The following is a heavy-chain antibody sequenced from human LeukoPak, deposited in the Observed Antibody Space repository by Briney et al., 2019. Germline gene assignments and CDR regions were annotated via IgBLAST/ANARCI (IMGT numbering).Heavy chain of an antibody. CDR1: GGSISSYY. V-gene: IGHV4-59*12. J-gene: IGHJ6*02. Sequence: PSETLSLTCTVSGGSISSYYWSWIRQPPGKGLEWIGYIYYSGSTNYNPSLKSRVTMSVDTSKNQFSLKLSSVTAADTAVYYCARDPGPYCSGGSCYRPVGYYYYGMDVWGQGTTVTVSS. CDR3: ARDPGPYCSGGSCYRPVGYYYYGMDV. D-gene: IGHD2-15*01. CDR2: IYYSGST.